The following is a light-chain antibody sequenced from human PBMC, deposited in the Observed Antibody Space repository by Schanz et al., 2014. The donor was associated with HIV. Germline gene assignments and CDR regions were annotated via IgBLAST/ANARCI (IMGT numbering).Light chain of an antibody. CDR3: QSYDSSVSGWM. J-gene: IGLJ3*02. CDR1: SSDVGGYNY. CDR2: DVT. V-gene: IGLV2-14*03. Sequence: QSALTQPPSASGSPGQSVTISCTGTSSDVGGYNYVSWYQQHPGKAPKVMIYDVTNRPSGVSNRFSGSRSGSTASLTISGLQAEDEAVYYCQSYDSSVSGWMFGGGTKLTVL.